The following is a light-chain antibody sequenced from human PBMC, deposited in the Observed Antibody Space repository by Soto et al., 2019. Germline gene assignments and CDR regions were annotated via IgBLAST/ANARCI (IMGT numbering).Light chain of an antibody. Sequence: EIVLTQSTGTLSLSPGERATLSCRASQSVSSSYLAWYQQKPGQAPRLLIYGASSRATGIPDRFSGSGSGTDFTLTISRLEPEDFAVYYCQHYSSQTFGQGTKVDIK. V-gene: IGKV3-20*01. J-gene: IGKJ1*01. CDR2: GAS. CDR1: QSVSSSY. CDR3: QHYSSQT.